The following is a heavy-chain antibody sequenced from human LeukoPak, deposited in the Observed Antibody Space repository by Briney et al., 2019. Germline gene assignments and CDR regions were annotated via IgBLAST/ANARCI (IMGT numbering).Heavy chain of an antibody. Sequence: PGGSLRLSCAASGFTFSNAWMSWVRQAPGKGLGWVGRIKSKTDGGTTDYAAPVKGRFTISRDDSKNTLYLQMNSLKTEDTAVYYCTTVYYDFWSGYYYYYYYMDVWGKGTTVTVSS. CDR3: TTVYYDFWSGYYYYYYYMDV. D-gene: IGHD3-3*01. V-gene: IGHV3-15*01. CDR2: IKSKTDGGTT. J-gene: IGHJ6*03. CDR1: GFTFSNAW.